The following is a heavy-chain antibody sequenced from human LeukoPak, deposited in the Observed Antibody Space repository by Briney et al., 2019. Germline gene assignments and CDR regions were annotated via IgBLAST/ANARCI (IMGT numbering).Heavy chain of an antibody. CDR2: IYYGGTS. V-gene: IGHV4-31*03. Sequence: RTSQTLSLTCSVSGASISSGGHYWGWIRQHPGKGLEWIGYIYYGGTSYYNPALKSRLSISVDTSLNQVSLKLSSATAADTAVYYCARASGGGYFFDQWGQGTLVTVSS. CDR3: ARASGGGYFFDQ. D-gene: IGHD2-21*01. J-gene: IGHJ5*02. CDR1: GASISSGGHY.